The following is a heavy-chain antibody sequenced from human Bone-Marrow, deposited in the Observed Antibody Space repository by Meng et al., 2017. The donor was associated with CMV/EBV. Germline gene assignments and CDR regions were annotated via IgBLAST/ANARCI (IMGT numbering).Heavy chain of an antibody. CDR3: TGAGIAAVGTRGPDH. V-gene: IGHV3-74*01. D-gene: IGHD6-13*01. CDR1: GCTFSSHW. CDR2: INVDGSTT. J-gene: IGHJ4*02. Sequence: GCTFSSHWRHWVRQAPGKGLVWVSNINVDGSTTNYADSVKGRFTISRDNAKNTLFLQMNSLRAEDTAVYYCTGAGIAAVGTRGPDHWGQGTLVTVSS.